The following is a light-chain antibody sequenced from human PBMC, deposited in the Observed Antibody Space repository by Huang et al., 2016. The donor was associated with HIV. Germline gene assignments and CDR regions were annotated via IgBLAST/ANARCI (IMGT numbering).Light chain of an antibody. Sequence: EIVMTQSPVTLSVSPGERATLSCKASQSVSSTLACYQQKPGQPPRLLIYGGSTRASGVSARFSGSGSGTEFNLTISSLESEDFAVFYCQQYNNWPPWTFGQGTKVEIK. J-gene: IGKJ1*01. CDR2: GGS. V-gene: IGKV3-15*01. CDR1: QSVSST. CDR3: QQYNNWPPWT.